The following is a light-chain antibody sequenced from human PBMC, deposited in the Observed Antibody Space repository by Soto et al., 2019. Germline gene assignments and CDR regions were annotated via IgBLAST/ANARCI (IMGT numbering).Light chain of an antibody. Sequence: IQITQSPSTLSGSLADRVAITCLASQTISSWLAWYQQKPGKAPKLLIYKASTLKSGVPSRFSGSGSGTEFTLTISSLQPDDFATYYCQHYNSYSEAFGQGTKVDI. CDR2: KAS. CDR1: QTISSW. J-gene: IGKJ1*01. V-gene: IGKV1-5*03. CDR3: QHYNSYSEA.